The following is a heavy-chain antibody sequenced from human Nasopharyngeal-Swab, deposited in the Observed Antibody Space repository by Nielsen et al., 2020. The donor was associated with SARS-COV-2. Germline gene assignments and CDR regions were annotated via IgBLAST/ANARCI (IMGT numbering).Heavy chain of an antibody. CDR3: AKLHHYYGESDY. J-gene: IGHJ4*02. D-gene: IGHD4-17*01. CDR2: ISGSGGST. V-gene: IGHV3-23*01. Sequence: GGSLRLSCAASGFTFSSYAMSWVRQAPGKGLEWVSAISGSGGSTYYADSVKGRFTISRDNFKNTLYLQMNSLRAEDTAVYYCAKLHHYYGESDYWGQGTLVTVSS. CDR1: GFTFSSYA.